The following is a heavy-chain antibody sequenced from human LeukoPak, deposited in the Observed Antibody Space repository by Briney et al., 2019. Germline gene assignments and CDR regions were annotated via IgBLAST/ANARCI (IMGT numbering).Heavy chain of an antibody. J-gene: IGHJ4*02. V-gene: IGHV3-33*01. CDR3: ARDPYNSGWYGEY. D-gene: IGHD6-19*01. CDR1: GFTFSNYG. CDR2: IWYDGSNK. Sequence: GGSLRLSCAASGFTFSNYGMHWVRQAPGKGLEWVGVIWYDGSNKYYADSVKGRFTISRDNSKNTLYLQMNSLRAEDTAVYYCARDPYNSGWYGEYWGQGTLVIVSS.